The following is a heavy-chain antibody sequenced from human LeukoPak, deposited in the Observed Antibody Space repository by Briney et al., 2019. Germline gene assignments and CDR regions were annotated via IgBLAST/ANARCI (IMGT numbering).Heavy chain of an antibody. CDR1: GYTFTSYA. V-gene: IGHV1-3*01. Sequence: GASVKVSCKTSGYTFTSYAIQWVRQAPGQRLEWMGWINAGNGNTKYSQKFQGRVTMTRDTSTSTVYMELSSLRSEDTAVYYCARQHVDSSGYYHVSYFQHWGQGTLVTVSS. CDR2: INAGNGNT. CDR3: ARQHVDSSGYYHVSYFQH. D-gene: IGHD3-22*01. J-gene: IGHJ1*01.